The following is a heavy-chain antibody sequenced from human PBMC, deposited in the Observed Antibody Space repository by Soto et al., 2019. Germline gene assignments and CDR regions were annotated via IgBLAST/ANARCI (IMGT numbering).Heavy chain of an antibody. CDR3: ARGSFASSGYRQYFDN. D-gene: IGHD3-22*01. CDR1: GFTFSSYW. Sequence: GGSLRLSCAASGFTFSSYWMTWVRQAPGKGLEWVANIKQDGSQTNYVDSVEGRFTISRDNAKNSLYPQMNGLRAEDTAVYHCARGSFASSGYRQYFDNWGQGIQVTVSS. J-gene: IGHJ4*02. V-gene: IGHV3-7*01. CDR2: IKQDGSQT.